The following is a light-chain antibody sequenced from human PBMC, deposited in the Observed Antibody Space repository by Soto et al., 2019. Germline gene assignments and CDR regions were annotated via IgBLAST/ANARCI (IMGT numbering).Light chain of an antibody. J-gene: IGLJ1*01. CDR2: EVS. V-gene: IGLV2-8*01. Sequence: QSALTQPPSASGSPGQSVTISCTGTSSDVGGYNYVSWYQQHPGKAPKLMIYEVSKRPSGVPDRFSGSKSGTTASLTVSGLQAEDEADDYCSSYAGSNILYVFGTGTKLTVL. CDR1: SSDVGGYNY. CDR3: SSYAGSNILYV.